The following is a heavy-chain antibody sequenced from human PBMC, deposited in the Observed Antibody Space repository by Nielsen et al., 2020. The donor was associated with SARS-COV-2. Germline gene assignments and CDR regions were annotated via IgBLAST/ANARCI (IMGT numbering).Heavy chain of an antibody. CDR1: GFTFSSYD. J-gene: IGHJ6*02. CDR2: IGTAGDT. V-gene: IGHV3-13*01. CDR3: ARARGYSGYYGMDV. D-gene: IGHD5-12*01. Sequence: GGSLRLSCAASGFTFSSYDMHWVRQATGKGLEWVSAIGTAGDTYYPGSVKGRFTISRENAKNSLYLRMNSLRAGDTAVYYCARARGYSGYYGMDVWGQGTTVTVSS.